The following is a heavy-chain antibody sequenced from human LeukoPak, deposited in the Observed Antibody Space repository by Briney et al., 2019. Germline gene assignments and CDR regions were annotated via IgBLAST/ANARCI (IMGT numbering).Heavy chain of an antibody. CDR1: GFTFSSYA. CDR2: ISGSGGST. CDR3: AKDGYSGYDGDV. V-gene: IGHV3-23*01. Sequence: GGSLRLSCAASGFTFSSYAMSWVRQAPGKGLEWVSAISGSGGSTYYADSVKGRFTISRDNPKNTLYLQMNSLRAEDTAVYYCAKDGYSGYDGDVWGQGTTVTVSS. D-gene: IGHD5-12*01. J-gene: IGHJ6*02.